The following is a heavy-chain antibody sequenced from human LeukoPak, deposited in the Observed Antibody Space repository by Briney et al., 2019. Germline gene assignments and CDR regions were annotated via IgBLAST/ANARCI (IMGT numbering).Heavy chain of an antibody. D-gene: IGHD6-13*01. CDR2: INHSRST. V-gene: IGHV4-34*01. CDR3: ARLYIGGYSRSTNYNWFDP. J-gene: IGHJ5*02. CDR1: GGPFSCYY. Sequence: PSETLSLTCAVYGGPFSCYYWRWLRQPPGKRLEWIEEINHSRSTNYNPSIKSRVPISVDTSKNQFSLNLTSVTAADTAVYYCARLYIGGYSRSTNYNWFDPWGQGTLVTVSS.